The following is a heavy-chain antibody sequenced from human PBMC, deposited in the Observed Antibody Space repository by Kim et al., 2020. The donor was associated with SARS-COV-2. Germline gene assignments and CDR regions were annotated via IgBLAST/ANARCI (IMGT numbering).Heavy chain of an antibody. J-gene: IGHJ6*01. CDR2: ISYDGSNK. Sequence: GGSLRLSCAASGFTFSSYAMHWVRQAPGKGLEWVAVISYDGSNKYYADSVKGRFTISRDNSKNTVYLQMNSLRAEDTAAYYCARDWVGAGYYYYYYGMDVRGQGTTGTVPS. D-gene: IGHD1-26*01. CDR1: GFTFSSYA. CDR3: ARDWVGAGYYYYYYGMDV. V-gene: IGHV3-30*04.